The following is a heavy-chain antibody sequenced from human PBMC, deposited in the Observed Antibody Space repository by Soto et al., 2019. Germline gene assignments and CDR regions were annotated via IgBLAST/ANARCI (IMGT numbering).Heavy chain of an antibody. Sequence: QVQLQESGPGMVEPSGTLSLTCVVSGASISTNNWWSWVRQPPGKGLEWIGEVYHSGSTNCNPSLKSRVTISIDKSKNQFSLRLTSMTAAGTAVYYCAVPGAGDFDYWSQGTLVTVPS. V-gene: IGHV4-4*02. D-gene: IGHD6-13*01. CDR3: AVPGAGDFDY. J-gene: IGHJ4*02. CDR1: GASISTNNW. CDR2: VYHSGST.